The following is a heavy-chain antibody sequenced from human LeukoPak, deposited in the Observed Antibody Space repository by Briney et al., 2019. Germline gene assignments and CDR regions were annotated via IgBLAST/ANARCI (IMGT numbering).Heavy chain of an antibody. CDR1: GFTFSSYA. D-gene: IGHD3-10*01. J-gene: IGHJ6*02. CDR2: ISGSGGST. CDR3: AKDIPSGSGSYYLYYYYGMDV. V-gene: IGHV3-23*01. Sequence: GGSLRLSCAASGFTFSSYAMSWVRQAPGKGLEGVSSISGSGGSTYYADSVRGRFTISRDNSKNTLYLPMNSLRAEDTAVYYCAKDIPSGSGSYYLYYYYGMDVWGQGTTVTVSS.